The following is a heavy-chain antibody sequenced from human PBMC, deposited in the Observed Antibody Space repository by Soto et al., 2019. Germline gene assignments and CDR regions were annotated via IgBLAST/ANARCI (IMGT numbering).Heavy chain of an antibody. CDR1: GGTFSSYA. D-gene: IGHD2-2*01. V-gene: IGHV1-69*12. J-gene: IGHJ6*02. Sequence: QVQLVQSGAEVKKPGSSVKVSCKASGGTFSSYAISWVRQAPGQGLEWMGGIIPIFGTANYAQKFQGRVTIAEDESTSTAYMELSSLRSEDTAVYYCARGYCISTSCPPGYYYYGMDVWGQGTTVTVSS. CDR2: IIPIFGTA. CDR3: ARGYCISTSCPPGYYYYGMDV.